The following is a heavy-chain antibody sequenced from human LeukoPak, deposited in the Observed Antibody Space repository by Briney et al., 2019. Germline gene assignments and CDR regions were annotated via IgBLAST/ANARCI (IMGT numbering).Heavy chain of an antibody. V-gene: IGHV3-23*01. CDR1: GFTFSNYA. CDR2: ISGSGVST. CDR3: ASDFDWSTGI. D-gene: IGHD3-9*01. J-gene: IGHJ3*02. Sequence: GGSLRLSCATSGFTFSNYAISWVRQTPGKGLEWVSAISGSGVSTYYADSVKGRFTISRDNSKNTLFLQMNSLRVEDTAVYYCASDFDWSTGIWGQGTMVTVSS.